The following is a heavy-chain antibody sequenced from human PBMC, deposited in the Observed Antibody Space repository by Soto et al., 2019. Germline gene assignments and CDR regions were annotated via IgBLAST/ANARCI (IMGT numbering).Heavy chain of an antibody. CDR3: ARDSGAKLSSS. CDR1: GGTFSSYR. J-gene: IGHJ4*02. Sequence: SVEVSCKASGGTFSSYRFNWVRQARGQGLEWLGGIVPIYRTADYAQKFQGRVTITADESTRTVYMELSSLKSQDTALYYCARDSGAKLSSSWGQGTLGTVSS. V-gene: IGHV1-69*13. CDR2: IVPIYRTA. D-gene: IGHD6-13*01.